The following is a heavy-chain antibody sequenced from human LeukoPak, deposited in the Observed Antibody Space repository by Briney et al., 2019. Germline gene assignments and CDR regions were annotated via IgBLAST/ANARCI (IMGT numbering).Heavy chain of an antibody. Sequence: SETLSLTCTVSGGSISRYYGSWIRQPPGKGLEWIGYIYYSGSTNYNPSLKSRVTIPVDTSKNQFSLKLSSVTAADTAVYYCARVEGATFYYYYGMDVWGQGTTVTVSS. CDR2: IYYSGST. J-gene: IGHJ6*02. CDR3: ARVEGATFYYYYGMDV. CDR1: GGSISRYY. V-gene: IGHV4-59*01. D-gene: IGHD1-26*01.